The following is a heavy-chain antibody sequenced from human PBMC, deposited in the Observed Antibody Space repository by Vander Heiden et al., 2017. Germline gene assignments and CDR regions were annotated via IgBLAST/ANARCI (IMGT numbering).Heavy chain of an antibody. CDR2: ISGSGGST. CDR1: GFTFSSSA. D-gene: IGHD2-21*02. Sequence: EVQLLESGGGLVQPGGSLRLSCAASGFTFSSSAMSWVRPAPGKGLEWVSAISGSGGSTYYADSVKGRFTISRDNSKNTLYLQMNSLRAEDTAVYYCAKGLAYCGGDCYSGGAFDIWGQGTMVTVSS. J-gene: IGHJ3*02. V-gene: IGHV3-23*01. CDR3: AKGLAYCGGDCYSGGAFDI.